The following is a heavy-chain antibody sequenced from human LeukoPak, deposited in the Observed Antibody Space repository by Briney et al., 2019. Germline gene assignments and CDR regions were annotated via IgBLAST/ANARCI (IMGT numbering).Heavy chain of an antibody. V-gene: IGHV4-31*03. CDR3: ARLEEQQDWYFDL. Sequence: SETLSLTCTVSGGSISSGGYYWSWIRQHPGKGLEWIGYIYYSGSTYYNPSLKSRVTISVDTSKNQFSLKLSSVIAADTAMYYCARLEEQQDWYFDLWGRGTLVTVSS. CDR1: GGSISSGGYY. CDR2: IYYSGST. J-gene: IGHJ2*01. D-gene: IGHD6-13*01.